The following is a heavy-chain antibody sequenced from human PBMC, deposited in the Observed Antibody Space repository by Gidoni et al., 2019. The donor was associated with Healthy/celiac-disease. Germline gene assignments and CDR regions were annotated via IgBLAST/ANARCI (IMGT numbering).Heavy chain of an antibody. CDR1: GFTFSGYS. D-gene: IGHD3-16*02. Sequence: EVQLVESGGGLVHPGGSLSLSCAASGFTFSGYSLNWVRQAPGKGLEWVSYISSSSRTIYYADSVKGRFTISRDNAKNSLYLQMNSLRAEDTAVYYCARDPAMITFGGVIAGGDYWGQGTLVTVSS. V-gene: IGHV3-48*01. J-gene: IGHJ4*02. CDR2: ISSSSRTI. CDR3: ARDPAMITFGGVIAGGDY.